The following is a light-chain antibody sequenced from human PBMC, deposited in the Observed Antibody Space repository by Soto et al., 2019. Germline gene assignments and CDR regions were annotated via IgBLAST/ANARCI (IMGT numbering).Light chain of an antibody. CDR3: TAWDGSLDGRV. Sequence: QAVVTQPPSASGTLGQRVTISCSGGNSNIGSNTVNWYQHLPGTAPKLLIYRSDQRPSGIPDRFSGSKYGTSASLDISGLQSEDEADYYCTAWDGSLDGRVFGGGTKLTVL. CDR2: RSD. V-gene: IGLV1-44*01. CDR1: NSNIGSNT. J-gene: IGLJ3*02.